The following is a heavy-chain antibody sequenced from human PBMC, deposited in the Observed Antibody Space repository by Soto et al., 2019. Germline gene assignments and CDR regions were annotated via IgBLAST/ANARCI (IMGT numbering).Heavy chain of an antibody. CDR3: ARDYSSYYYYYRDV. Sequence: SETLSLTCTVSGGSISGYYWSWIRQPPGKGLEWIGYIYYSGSTNYNPSLESRVTISVDTSKNQFSLKLSSVTAADTAVYYCARDYSSYYYYYRDVWGNGTTVTVSS. J-gene: IGHJ6*03. V-gene: IGHV4-59*01. D-gene: IGHD2-21*01. CDR1: GGSISGYY. CDR2: IYYSGST.